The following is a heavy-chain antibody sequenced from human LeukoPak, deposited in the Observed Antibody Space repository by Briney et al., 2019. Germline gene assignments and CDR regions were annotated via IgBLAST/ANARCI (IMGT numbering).Heavy chain of an antibody. CDR1: GFTFSSYA. CDR3: AKGNYYDSSAYSYFDY. Sequence: PGGSLRLSCAASGFTFSSYAMSWVRQAPGKGLEWVSAISGSGGSTYYADSVKGRFTISRDNSKNTLYLQMNSLRAEDTAVYYCAKGNYYDSSAYSYFDYWGQGTLVTVSS. V-gene: IGHV3-23*01. J-gene: IGHJ4*02. CDR2: ISGSGGST. D-gene: IGHD3-22*01.